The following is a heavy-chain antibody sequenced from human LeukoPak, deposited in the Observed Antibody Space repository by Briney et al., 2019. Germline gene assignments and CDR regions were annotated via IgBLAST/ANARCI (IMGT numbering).Heavy chain of an antibody. D-gene: IGHD5-18*01. J-gene: IGHJ6*03. Sequence: GGSLRLSCAASGFNFSNYAMTWVRQPPGKGLEWVSGINWNGGSTGYADSVKGRFTVSRDNAKNSLSLQMNSLRAEDTALYYCARRVTVDSYYYYMDVWGKGTTVTVSS. CDR1: GFNFSNYA. CDR2: INWNGGST. CDR3: ARRVTVDSYYYYMDV. V-gene: IGHV3-20*04.